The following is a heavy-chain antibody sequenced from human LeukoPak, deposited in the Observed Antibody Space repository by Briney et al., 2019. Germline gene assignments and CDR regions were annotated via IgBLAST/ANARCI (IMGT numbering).Heavy chain of an antibody. Sequence: GGSLALSCAASGISFSSDGMSWFRQAPGKGLEWVATINNRADETHYADSVVGRFSIFRDNSRSTLALHMSNLRVEDTAVYYCARTGGSPVTDPHFDYWGQGTLVTVSS. CDR1: GISFSSDG. CDR2: INNRADET. D-gene: IGHD4-17*01. CDR3: ARTGGSPVTDPHFDY. J-gene: IGHJ4*02. V-gene: IGHV3-23*01.